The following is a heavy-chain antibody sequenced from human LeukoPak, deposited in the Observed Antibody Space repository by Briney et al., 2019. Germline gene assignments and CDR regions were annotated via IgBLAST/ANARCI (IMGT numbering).Heavy chain of an antibody. CDR1: GGSISSYY. D-gene: IGHD3-22*01. V-gene: IGHV4-59*01. CDR2: IYYSGST. CDR3: ASSGRYEGYYGY. Sequence: SETLSLTCTVSGGSISSYYWSWIRQPPGKGLEWIGYIYYSGSTNYNPSLKSRVTISVDTSKNQFSLKLSSVTAADTAVYYCASSGRYEGYYGYWGQGTLVTVSS. J-gene: IGHJ4*02.